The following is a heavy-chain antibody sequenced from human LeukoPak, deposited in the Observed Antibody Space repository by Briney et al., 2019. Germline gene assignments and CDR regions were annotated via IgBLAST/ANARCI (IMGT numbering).Heavy chain of an antibody. J-gene: IGHJ6*02. CDR1: GGSISSGDYY. V-gene: IGHV4-30-4*01. CDR2: IYYSGST. CDR3: ARDPSYYDSSGYIRGSDGMDV. D-gene: IGHD3-22*01. Sequence: SQPLSLTCTVSGGSISSGDYYWSWIRQPPGKCLEWIGYIYYSGSTYYNPSLKSRVTISVDTSKNQFSLKLSSVTAADTAVYYCARDPSYYDSSGYIRGSDGMDVWGQGTTVTVSS.